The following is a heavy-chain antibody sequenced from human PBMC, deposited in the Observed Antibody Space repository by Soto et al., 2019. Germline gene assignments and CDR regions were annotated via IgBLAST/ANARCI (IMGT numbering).Heavy chain of an antibody. V-gene: IGHV1-8*01. CDR1: GYTFTSYD. J-gene: IGHJ4*02. CDR3: ARAVFCTNGVCYTVGDY. Sequence: QVQLVQSGAEVKKPGASVKVSCKASGYTFTSYDINWVRQATGQGLEWMGWMNPNSGNTGYAQKFQGRVTMTRNTVISTAYMELSSLRSENTAVYYCARAVFCTNGVCYTVGDYWGQGTLVTVSS. CDR2: MNPNSGNT. D-gene: IGHD2-8*01.